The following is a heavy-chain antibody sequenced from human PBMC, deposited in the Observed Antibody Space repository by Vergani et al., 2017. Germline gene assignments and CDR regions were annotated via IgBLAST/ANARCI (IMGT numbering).Heavy chain of an antibody. V-gene: IGHV1-8*03. D-gene: IGHD3-10*01. CDR2: MNPNSGNT. J-gene: IGHJ6*02. Sequence: QVQLVQSGAEVKKPGASVKVSCKASGYTFTSYDINWVRQATGQGLEWMGWMNPNSGNTGYAQKFQGRVTITRNTSISTAYMELSSLRSEDTAVYYCARGSGRITRVREVIKYYYYYGMDVWGQGTMVTVSS. CDR1: GYTFTSYD. CDR3: ARGSGRITRVREVIKYYYYYGMDV.